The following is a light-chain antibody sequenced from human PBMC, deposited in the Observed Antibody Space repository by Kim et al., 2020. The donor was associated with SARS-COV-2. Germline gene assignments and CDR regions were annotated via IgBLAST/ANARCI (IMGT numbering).Light chain of an antibody. J-gene: IGKJ2*01. Sequence: SASEGDTVTITCRASQDINKWVAWFQHQPGKAPKPLIYAASYLQTGVPSKFSGDGFGTDFSLTITGLQPEDFATYYCQQYDAYPFTFGQGTKLEI. V-gene: IGKV1-16*02. CDR1: QDINKW. CDR2: AAS. CDR3: QQYDAYPFT.